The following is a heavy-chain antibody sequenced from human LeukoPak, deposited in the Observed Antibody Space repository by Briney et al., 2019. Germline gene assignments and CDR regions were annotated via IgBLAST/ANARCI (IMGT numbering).Heavy chain of an antibody. CDR2: IFYSGST. J-gene: IGHJ3*02. CDR3: AGSTTDDAFDI. Sequence: SETLSLTCTVSGGSITTYYWSWIRQPPGKGLEWIGFIFYSGSTNYNPSLKSRVTISLNTSKTQFSLKLSSVTAADTAVYYCAGSTTDDAFDIWGQGTMVTVSS. CDR1: GGSITTYY. V-gene: IGHV4-59*01. D-gene: IGHD4-17*01.